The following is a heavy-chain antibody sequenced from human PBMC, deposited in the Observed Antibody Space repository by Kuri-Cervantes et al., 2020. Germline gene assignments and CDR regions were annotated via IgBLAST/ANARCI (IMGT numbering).Heavy chain of an antibody. J-gene: IGHJ4*02. CDR3: AREGGYSGYGYFDY. CDR1: GGSFSGNY. Sequence: SETLSLTCAVYGGSFSGNYWSWIRQPPGKGLEWIGEISHGGSTSYNPSLKSRVTISTDTSKNQFSLQLSFVTAADTAVYYCAREGGYSGYGYFDYWGQGTLVTVSS. CDR2: ISHGGST. D-gene: IGHD5-12*01. V-gene: IGHV4-34*01.